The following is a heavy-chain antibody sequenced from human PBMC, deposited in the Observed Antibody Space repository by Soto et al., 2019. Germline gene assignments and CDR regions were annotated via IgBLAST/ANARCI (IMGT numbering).Heavy chain of an antibody. CDR2: IIPILGIA. CDR1: GGTFSSYT. J-gene: IGHJ4*02. V-gene: IGHV1-69*08. D-gene: IGHD6-6*01. Sequence: QVQLVQSGAEVKKPGSSVKVSCKASGGTFSSYTISWVRQAPGQGLEWMGRIIPILGIANYAQKFQGRVTITADKSTSTAYMELSRLRSEDTAVHYCARDWGIAARQFDYWGQGTLVTVSS. CDR3: ARDWGIAARQFDY.